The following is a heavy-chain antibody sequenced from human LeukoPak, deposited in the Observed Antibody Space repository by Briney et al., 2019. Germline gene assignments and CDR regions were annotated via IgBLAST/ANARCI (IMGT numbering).Heavy chain of an antibody. Sequence: GGSLRLSCEGSGFSFSSYWMHWVRQAPGKGLAWVSRIRTDGGTKYYADSVKGRFTVSRDNARNTLYLQMDSLRVDDTAVYYCARDWAWGGFDHWGQGTQVTVSS. V-gene: IGHV3-74*01. D-gene: IGHD3-16*01. CDR3: ARDWAWGGFDH. J-gene: IGHJ4*02. CDR2: IRTDGGTK. CDR1: GFSFSSYW.